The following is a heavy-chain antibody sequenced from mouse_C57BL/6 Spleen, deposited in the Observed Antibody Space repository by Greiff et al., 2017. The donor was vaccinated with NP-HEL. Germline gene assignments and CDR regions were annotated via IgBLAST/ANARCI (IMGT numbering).Heavy chain of an antibody. Sequence: EVQLQQSGPELVKPGASVKIPCKASGYTFTDYNMDWVKQSHGKSLEWIGDINPNNGGTIYNQKFKGKATLTVDKSSSTAYMGLRSLTSEDTAVYYCARSVSSYGVLAYWGQGTLVTVSA. J-gene: IGHJ3*01. CDR2: INPNNGGT. D-gene: IGHD1-1*01. V-gene: IGHV1-18*01. CDR3: ARSVSSYGVLAY. CDR1: GYTFTDYN.